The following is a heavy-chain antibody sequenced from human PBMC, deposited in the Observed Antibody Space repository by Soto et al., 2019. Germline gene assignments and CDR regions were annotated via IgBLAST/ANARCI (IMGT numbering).Heavy chain of an antibody. V-gene: IGHV3-23*01. CDR2: ISGSGGST. CDR3: AKASGGQQLVPFDY. Sequence: PGGSLRLSCAASGFTFNTYTMNWVRQAPGKGLEWVSAISGSGGSTYYADSVKGRLTISRDNSKNTLYLQMNSLRAEDTAVYYCAKASGGQQLVPFDYWGQGTLVTVSS. J-gene: IGHJ4*02. D-gene: IGHD6-13*01. CDR1: GFTFNTYT.